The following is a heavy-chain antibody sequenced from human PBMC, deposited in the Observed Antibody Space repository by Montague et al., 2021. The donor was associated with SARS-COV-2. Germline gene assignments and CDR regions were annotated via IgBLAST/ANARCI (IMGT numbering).Heavy chain of an antibody. CDR1: GFNFESYA. D-gene: IGHD3-10*01. CDR2: FSLDTDRI. CDR3: GKDLTPGGMDV. J-gene: IGHJ6*02. V-gene: IGHV3-9*01. Sequence: SLRLSCAVSGFNFESYAMHWVRQAPGKGLEWVAGFSLDTDRIDYXDSVKGRFIVSRDKAQDTLYLQMNSLRPEDSAVYYCGKDLTPGGMDVWGQGTTVIVSS.